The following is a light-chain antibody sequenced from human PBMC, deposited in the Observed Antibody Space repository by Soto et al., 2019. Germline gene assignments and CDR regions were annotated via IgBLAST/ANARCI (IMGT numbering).Light chain of an antibody. Sequence: IQLTQSPSSLSASLGDRLTITCRASQSIISYLAWYQQKRGNDPKLLIYVAFTLQRGVKSRLCGGGSGTDFTLTISSLQPEDFASYYCQQLNSYLSLTFGGGTKVDI. V-gene: IGKV1-9*01. CDR1: QSIISY. CDR3: QQLNSYLSLT. CDR2: VAF. J-gene: IGKJ4*01.